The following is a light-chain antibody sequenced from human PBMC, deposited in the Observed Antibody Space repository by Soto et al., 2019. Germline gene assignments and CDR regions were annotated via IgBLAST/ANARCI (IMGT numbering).Light chain of an antibody. J-gene: IGKJ1*01. CDR2: DST. CDR3: QQYGSSPTT. Sequence: ETVMTQSPATLSVSPGERATLSCRASQSIHTSLAWYQQKSGKPPRLVIYDSTLRANGVPDRFSGSGSGTDFTLTISRLEPEDFAVYYCQQYGSSPTTFGQGTKVDI. CDR1: QSIHTS. V-gene: IGKV3-20*01.